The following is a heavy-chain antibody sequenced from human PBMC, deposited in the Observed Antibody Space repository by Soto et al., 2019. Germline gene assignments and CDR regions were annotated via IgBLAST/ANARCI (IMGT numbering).Heavy chain of an antibody. CDR2: INPKTGGT. CDR1: GYTFTDYY. D-gene: IGHD1-26*01. Sequence: ASVKVSCKASGYTFTDYYMYWARHAPGQGLEWMGWINPKTGGTNYVQKFQGRVTMTRDTSITTAYMELSRLRSDDTAVYYCARDVVGSDYFASRGQGTLVTVSS. J-gene: IGHJ4*02. CDR3: ARDVVGSDYFAS. V-gene: IGHV1-2*02.